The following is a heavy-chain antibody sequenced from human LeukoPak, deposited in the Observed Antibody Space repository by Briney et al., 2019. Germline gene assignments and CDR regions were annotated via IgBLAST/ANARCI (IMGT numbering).Heavy chain of an antibody. CDR1: GGSISSYY. CDR2: IYYSGGT. CDR3: ARDLRWNWFDP. J-gene: IGHJ5*02. V-gene: IGHV4-59*01. D-gene: IGHD5/OR15-5a*01. Sequence: SETLSLTCTVSGGSISSYYWSWIRQPPAKGLEWIGYIYYSGGTNYNPSLKGRVTISVDTSKNQFSLKLSSVSAADTAAYYCARDLRWNWFDPWGQGTLVTVSS.